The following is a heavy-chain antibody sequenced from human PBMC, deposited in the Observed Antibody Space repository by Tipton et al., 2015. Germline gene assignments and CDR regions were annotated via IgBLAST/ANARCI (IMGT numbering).Heavy chain of an antibody. D-gene: IGHD3-22*01. CDR3: ARVGRYFDSPGYSHWFDP. V-gene: IGHV4-38-2*01. J-gene: IGHJ5*02. CDR2: ISHSGNT. CDR1: GYSISSDYY. Sequence: GLVKPSETLSLTCDVSGYSISSDYYWGWIRQPPGKGLEWIGSISHSGNTYYNPSLKSRVTISVDTSKNQFSLKLSSVTAADTALYYCARVGRYFDSPGYSHWFDPWGQGTLVTVSS.